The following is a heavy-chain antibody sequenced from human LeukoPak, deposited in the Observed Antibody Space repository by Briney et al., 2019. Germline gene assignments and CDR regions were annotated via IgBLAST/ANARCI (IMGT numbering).Heavy chain of an antibody. D-gene: IGHD6-13*01. Sequence: PSETLSLTCTVSGGSTSSYYWSWIRQPPGKGLEWIGYIYYSGSTNYNPSLKSRVTISVDTSKNQFSLKLSSVTAADTAVYYCARALPDSSSWYFGYWGQGTMVTVSS. CDR2: IYYSGST. J-gene: IGHJ4*02. V-gene: IGHV4-59*01. CDR3: ARALPDSSSWYFGY. CDR1: GGSTSSYY.